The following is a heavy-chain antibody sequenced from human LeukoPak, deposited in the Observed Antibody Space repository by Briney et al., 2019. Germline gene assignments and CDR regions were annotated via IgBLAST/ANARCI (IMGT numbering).Heavy chain of an antibody. J-gene: IGHJ5*02. Sequence: GASVKVSCKASGGTFSSYAISWVRQAPGQGLEWMGRIIPILGIANYAQKFQGRVTITADKSTSTAYMELSSLRSEDTAVYYCASHGIGAAVWVWFDPWGQGTLVTVSS. CDR2: IIPILGIA. D-gene: IGHD6-13*01. CDR3: ASHGIGAAVWVWFDP. V-gene: IGHV1-69*04. CDR1: GGTFSSYA.